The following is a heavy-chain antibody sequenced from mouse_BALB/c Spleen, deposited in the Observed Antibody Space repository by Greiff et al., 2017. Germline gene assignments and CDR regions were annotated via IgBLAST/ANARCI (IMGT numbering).Heavy chain of an antibody. CDR1: GYTFTSYW. CDR2: LAPGSGST. Sequence: DLVKPGASVKLSCKASGYTFTSYWINWIKQRPGQGLEWIGRLAPGSGSTYYNEMFKGKATLTVDTSSSTAYIQLSSLSSEDSAVYFCARWGPGGFAYWGQGTLVTVSA. CDR3: ARWGPGGFAY. D-gene: IGHD3-3*01. V-gene: IGHV1S41*01. J-gene: IGHJ3*01.